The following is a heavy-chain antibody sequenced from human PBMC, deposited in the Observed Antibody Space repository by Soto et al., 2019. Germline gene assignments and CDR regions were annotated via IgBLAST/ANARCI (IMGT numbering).Heavy chain of an antibody. CDR2: VSKSDYT. CDR3: AREDSIIIPAVSDF. CDR1: GFYFNNYG. D-gene: IGHD2-2*01. Sequence: GSLRLSCAVSGFYFNNYGINWVRQAPGKGLEWVSSVSKSDYTYYSDSVKGRFTISRDNAKNSVSLQMNSLRAEDTAVYYCAREDSIIIPAVSDFWGQGTLVTVSS. V-gene: IGHV3-21*01. J-gene: IGHJ4*02.